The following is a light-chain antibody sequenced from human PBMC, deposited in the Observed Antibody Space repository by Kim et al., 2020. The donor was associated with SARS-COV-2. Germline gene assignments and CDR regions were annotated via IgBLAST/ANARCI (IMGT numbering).Light chain of an antibody. V-gene: IGKV3-11*01. CDR1: RDVGIR. CDR3: QQRGNWPPALT. J-gene: IGKJ4*01. Sequence: PGERATLSCRASRDVGIRLAWYQQTPRHSPRLLIYDAAIRAAGIPDRFSGSGSGTDFTLTIGSLAPEDFAIYYCQQRGNWPPALTFGGGTKVDIK. CDR2: DAA.